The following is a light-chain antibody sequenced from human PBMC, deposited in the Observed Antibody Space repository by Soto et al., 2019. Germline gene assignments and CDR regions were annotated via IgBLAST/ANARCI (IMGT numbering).Light chain of an antibody. CDR3: QQFNNWPPLT. Sequence: EVVMTQSPATLSVSPGERATLSCRASQFVSTNLAWYQQKPGQAPRLLIYSASTRATGIPARFSGSGSGTEFTLTFSSLQSEDSAVYYCQQFNNWPPLTFGGGPKVEIK. J-gene: IGKJ4*02. V-gene: IGKV3-15*01. CDR1: QFVSTN. CDR2: SAS.